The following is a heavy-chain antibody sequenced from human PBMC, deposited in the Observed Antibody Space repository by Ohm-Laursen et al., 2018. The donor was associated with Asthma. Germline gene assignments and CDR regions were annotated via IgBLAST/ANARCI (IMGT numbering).Heavy chain of an antibody. CDR3: ARGGYSSSWVPYNWFDP. CDR2: IYHSGNT. CDR1: GGSLSTSDYY. V-gene: IGHV4-39*07. D-gene: IGHD6-13*01. J-gene: IGHJ5*02. Sequence: SETLSLTCTVSGGSLSTSDYYWVWIRQTPGRGLEWIGSIYHSGNTNYNPSLKSRVTISVDTSKNQFSLNLSSVTAADTAVYYCARGGYSSSWVPYNWFDPWGQGTLVTVSS.